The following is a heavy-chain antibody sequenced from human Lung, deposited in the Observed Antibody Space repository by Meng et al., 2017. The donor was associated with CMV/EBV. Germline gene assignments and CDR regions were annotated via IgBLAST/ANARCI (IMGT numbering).Heavy chain of an antibody. CDR3: ARCNYYYDSSGPFGP. Sequence: SXXVSXXAFGYTFGDYFMHWVRQAPGQGLEWMGWINPRSGDTNYAQEFQGRVTMTRDTAISATYMELRRLRPDDTAVYYCARCNYYYDSSGPFGPWGQGXLVTVSS. D-gene: IGHD3-22*01. J-gene: IGHJ5*02. V-gene: IGHV1-2*02. CDR2: INPRSGDT. CDR1: GYTFGDYF.